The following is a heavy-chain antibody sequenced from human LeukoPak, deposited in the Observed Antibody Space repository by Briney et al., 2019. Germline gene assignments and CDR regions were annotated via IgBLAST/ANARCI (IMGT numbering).Heavy chain of an antibody. CDR3: AGGNGH. D-gene: IGHD4-23*01. CDR2: ISSSGGLM. J-gene: IGHJ4*02. V-gene: IGHV3-48*03. Sequence: PGGSLRLSCVSSGFTFSSYEMNWVRQAPGQGLEWVSYISSSGGLMNYADSVKGRFTISRDNAKNSLYLQMNSLRVEDTAFYYCAGGNGHWGQGTLVTVSS. CDR1: GFTFSSYE.